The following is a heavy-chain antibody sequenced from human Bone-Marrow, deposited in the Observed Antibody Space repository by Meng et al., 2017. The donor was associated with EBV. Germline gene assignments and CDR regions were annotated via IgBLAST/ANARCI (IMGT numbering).Heavy chain of an antibody. D-gene: IGHD3-16*02. J-gene: IGHJ4*02. CDR2: ISYNGNT. CDR1: GYTFSGDG. V-gene: IGHV1-18*01. CDR3: ARIVVWGSHRHPNYFDY. Sequence: DPVGQLVEWGKEVGGAVWAFWKACGYTFSGDGIWGVQQARGKGLEWMGWISYNGNTNYERKLQGRVTMTTDTSTSTAYIELRSLRSDVTAVYYCARIVVWGSHRHPNYFDYWGQGTLVTVSS.